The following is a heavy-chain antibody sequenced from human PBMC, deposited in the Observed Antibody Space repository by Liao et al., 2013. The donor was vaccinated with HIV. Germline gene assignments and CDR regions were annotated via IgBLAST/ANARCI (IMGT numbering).Heavy chain of an antibody. CDR1: GGSISSGDYY. J-gene: IGHJ4*02. V-gene: IGHV4-34*01. CDR2: INHSGST. CDR3: ARFGKPLDY. D-gene: IGHD3-16*01. Sequence: QVQLQQWGAGLVKPSQTLSLTCTVSGGSISSGDYYWSWIRQPPGKGLEWIGEINHSGSTNYNPSLKSRVTISVDTSKNQFSLKLSSVTAADTAVCYCARFGKPLDYWGQGTLVTVSS.